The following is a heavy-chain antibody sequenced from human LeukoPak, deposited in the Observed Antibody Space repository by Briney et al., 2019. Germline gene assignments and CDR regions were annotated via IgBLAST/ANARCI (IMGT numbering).Heavy chain of an antibody. Sequence: ASVKVSCKASGYTFTGYYMHWVRQAPGQGLEWMGWINPNSGGTNYAQKFQGRVTMTRDTSISTAYMELSRLRSDDTAVYYCARDALLCDAFDIWGQGTMVTVSS. CDR3: ARDALLCDAFDI. D-gene: IGHD3-16*01. CDR1: GYTFTGYY. V-gene: IGHV1-2*02. CDR2: INPNSGGT. J-gene: IGHJ3*02.